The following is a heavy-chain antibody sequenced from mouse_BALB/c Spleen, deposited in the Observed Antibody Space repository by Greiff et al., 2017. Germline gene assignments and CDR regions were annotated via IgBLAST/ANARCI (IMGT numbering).Heavy chain of an antibody. CDR3: ATVVATYWYFDV. CDR1: GFNIKDTY. V-gene: IGHV14-3*02. D-gene: IGHD1-1*01. Sequence: EVQLRQSGAELVKPGASVKLSCTASGFNIKDTYMHWVKQRPEQGLEWIGRIDPANGNTKYDPKFQGKATITADTSSNTAYLQLSSLTSEDTAVYYCATVVATYWYFDVWGAGTTVTVSS. J-gene: IGHJ1*01. CDR2: IDPANGNT.